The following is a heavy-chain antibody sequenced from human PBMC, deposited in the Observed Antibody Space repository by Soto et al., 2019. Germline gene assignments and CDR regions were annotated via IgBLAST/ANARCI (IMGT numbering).Heavy chain of an antibody. CDR2: INHSGST. V-gene: IGHV4-34*01. CDR1: GGSFSGYY. Sequence: SETLSLTCAVYGGSFSGYYWSWIRQPPGKRLEWIGEINHSGSTNYNPSLKRRATISVDTSKNQFSLKLNSVTAADTAVYFCARDRVMLTFGGASEEWGIDSWGPGTLVT. CDR3: ARDRVMLTFGGASEEWGIDS. D-gene: IGHD3-16*01. J-gene: IGHJ4*02.